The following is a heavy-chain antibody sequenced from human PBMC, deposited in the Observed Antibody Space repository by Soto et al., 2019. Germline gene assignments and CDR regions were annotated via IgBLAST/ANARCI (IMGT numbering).Heavy chain of an antibody. CDR1: GFTFSSYG. CDR2: IWYDGSNK. V-gene: IGHV3-33*01. Sequence: GGSLRLSCAASGFTFSSYGMHWVRQAPGKGLEWVAVIWYDGSNKYYADSVKGRFTISRDNSKNTLYLQMNSLRAEDTAVYYCARESPASYYFDYWGQGTLVTVSS. CDR3: ARESPASYYFDY. J-gene: IGHJ4*02.